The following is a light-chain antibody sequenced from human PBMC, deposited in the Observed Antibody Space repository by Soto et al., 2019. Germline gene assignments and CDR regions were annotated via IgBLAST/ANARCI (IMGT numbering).Light chain of an antibody. CDR3: WSLSSGDNYV. Sequence: QSVLTQPRSVSGSPGQSVTISCTGASSDVGGYNYVSWYQQHPGKAPKLMIYDVSKRPSGVNDRLSGSNSGNTASLSSSGLQTEEEADYSCWSLSSGDNYVFG. J-gene: IGLJ1*01. V-gene: IGLV2-11*01. CDR2: DVS. CDR1: SSDVGGYNY.